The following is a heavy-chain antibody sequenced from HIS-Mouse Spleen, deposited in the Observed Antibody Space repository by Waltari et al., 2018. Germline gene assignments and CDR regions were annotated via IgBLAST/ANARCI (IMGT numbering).Heavy chain of an antibody. Sequence: QVQLVQSGAEVKKPGASVKVSCKASGYTFPSYDINWLRQATGQGLEWMGWMNPNSGNTGYAQKFQGRVTMTRNTSISTAYMELSSLRSEDTAVYYCARIGSHRRGYSYGYWFDPWGQGTLVTVPS. V-gene: IGHV1-8*01. D-gene: IGHD5-18*01. CDR3: ARIGSHRRGYSYGYWFDP. CDR1: GYTFPSYD. CDR2: MNPNSGNT. J-gene: IGHJ5*02.